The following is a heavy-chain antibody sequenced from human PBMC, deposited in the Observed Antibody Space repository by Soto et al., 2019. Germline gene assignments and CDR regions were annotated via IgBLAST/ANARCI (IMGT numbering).Heavy chain of an antibody. J-gene: IGHJ4*02. CDR3: ARFARLLDY. CDR1: GASISNSY. D-gene: IGHD6-6*01. Sequence: QVRLQESGPGLVKPSETLSLTCAVFGASISNSYWTWVRQPPGKGLEYIGYIYHSGDTNYNPSLKSRATMSLDTSKNQFSLKLSSVTAADTAVYYCARFARLLDYWGQGTLVTVSS. CDR2: IYHSGDT. V-gene: IGHV4-59*08.